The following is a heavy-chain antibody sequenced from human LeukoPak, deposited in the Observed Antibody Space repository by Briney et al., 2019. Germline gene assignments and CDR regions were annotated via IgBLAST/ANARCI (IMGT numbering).Heavy chain of an antibody. D-gene: IGHD2-2*01. CDR1: GFTFSGYS. J-gene: IGHJ4*02. Sequence: PGGSLRLSCAASGFTFSGYSMNWVRQAPGKWLEWVSYISSSSSTIYYADSVKGRFTISRDNAKNSLYLQMNSLRAEDTAVYYCAKAPAFVVVPTALDYWGQGTLVTVSS. CDR3: AKAPAFVVVPTALDY. CDR2: ISSSSSTI. V-gene: IGHV3-48*01.